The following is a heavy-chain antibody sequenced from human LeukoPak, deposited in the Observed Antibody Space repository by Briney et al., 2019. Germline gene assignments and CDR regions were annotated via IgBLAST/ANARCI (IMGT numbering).Heavy chain of an antibody. CDR3: TTWSRSSSSNFDY. J-gene: IGHJ4*02. CDR2: IKSKTDGGTT. Sequence: PGGSLRLSCAASGFTFSNAWMSWVRQAPGKGLEWVGRIKSKTDGGTTDYAAPVKGRFTISRDDSKNTLYLQMNSLKTDDTAVYYCTTWSRSSSSNFDYWGQGTLVTVSS. CDR1: GFTFSNAW. D-gene: IGHD6-13*01. V-gene: IGHV3-15*01.